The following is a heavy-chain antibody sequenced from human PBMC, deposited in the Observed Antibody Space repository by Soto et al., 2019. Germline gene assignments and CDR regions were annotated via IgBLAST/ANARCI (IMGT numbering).Heavy chain of an antibody. V-gene: IGHV1-2*02. CDR2: INPHTGGT. J-gene: IGHJ6*02. D-gene: IGHD3-3*01. Sequence: ASVKVSCKASGYTFTANYVHWVRQAPGQGLEWMGWINPHTGGTDYAQTFQGRVTMTRDTSISTAYMELSRLTSDDTAVYYCARYQYWSGYLDAWGQ. CDR1: GYTFTANY. CDR3: ARYQYWSGYLDA.